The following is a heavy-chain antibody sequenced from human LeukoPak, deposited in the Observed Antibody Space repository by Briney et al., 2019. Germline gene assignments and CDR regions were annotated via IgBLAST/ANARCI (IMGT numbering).Heavy chain of an antibody. CDR1: GFTFSRYW. CDR2: IKSDGSST. CDR3: VRDNRSYNFDY. D-gene: IGHD1-26*01. Sequence: PGGSLRLSCAASGFTFSRYWMHWVLQAPGKGLVWVSCIKSDGSSTSTADSAKGRFTISRDNAKNTVYLQMNSLRAEDTAVYYCVRDNRSYNFDYWGQGTLVTVSS. J-gene: IGHJ4*02. V-gene: IGHV3-74*01.